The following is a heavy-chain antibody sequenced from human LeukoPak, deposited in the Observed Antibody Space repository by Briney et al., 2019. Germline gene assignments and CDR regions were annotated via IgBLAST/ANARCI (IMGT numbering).Heavy chain of an antibody. CDR3: AKFTGTTIYYGMDV. D-gene: IGHD1-7*01. V-gene: IGHV3-23*01. CDR2: ITGNGGST. Sequence: GGSLRLSCAASGFTFGSYAMSWVRQAPGKGLEWLSGITGNGGSTYHAGSVKGRFTISRDNSKSTLYLQVNSLRAEDTAIYYCAKFTGTTIYYGMDVWGRGATVTVSS. J-gene: IGHJ6*02. CDR1: GFTFGSYA.